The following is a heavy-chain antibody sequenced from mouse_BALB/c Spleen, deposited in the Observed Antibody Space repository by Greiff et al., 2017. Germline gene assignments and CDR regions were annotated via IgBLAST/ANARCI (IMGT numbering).Heavy chain of an antibody. CDR1: GFTFSDYY. V-gene: IGHV5-4*02. CDR3: ARGRDYFDY. CDR2: ISDGGSYT. Sequence: EVQGVESGGGLVKPGGSLKLSCAASGFTFSDYYMYWVRQTPEKRLEWVATISDGGSYTYYPDSVKGRFTISRDNAKNNLYLQMSSLKSEDTAMYYCARGRDYFDYWGQGTTLTVSS. J-gene: IGHJ2*01.